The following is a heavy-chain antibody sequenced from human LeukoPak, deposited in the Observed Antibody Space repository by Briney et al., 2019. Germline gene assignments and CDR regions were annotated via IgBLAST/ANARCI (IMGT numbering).Heavy chain of an antibody. Sequence: PGGSLRLSCVASGFTLSGFVMHWVRQAPGKGPESVSAITPDGDTTYYANSVKGRFTISRDNSKNTLYLQMGSLTTEAMAVYYCARENPQGGSDSWGQGTLVTVSS. V-gene: IGHV3-64*01. J-gene: IGHJ4*02. D-gene: IGHD5-12*01. CDR3: ARENPQGGSDS. CDR1: GFTLSGFV. CDR2: ITPDGDTT.